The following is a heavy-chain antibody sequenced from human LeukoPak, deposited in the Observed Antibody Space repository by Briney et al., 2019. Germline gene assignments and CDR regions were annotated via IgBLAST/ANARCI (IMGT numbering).Heavy chain of an antibody. CDR1: SGSISSSSFY. CDR3: ARSRVGPTDGGGFDY. J-gene: IGHJ4*02. Sequence: PSETLSLTCTVSSGSISSSSFYWSWIRQPPGKGLEWIGSIYYSGSTYYNPSLKSRFTISVDTSKNQFSLKLISVTAADTAVYYCARSRVGPTDGGGFDYWGQGTLVTVSS. V-gene: IGHV4-39*01. D-gene: IGHD1-26*01. CDR2: IYYSGST.